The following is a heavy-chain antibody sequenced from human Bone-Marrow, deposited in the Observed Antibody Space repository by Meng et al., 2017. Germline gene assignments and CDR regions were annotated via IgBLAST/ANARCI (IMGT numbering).Heavy chain of an antibody. J-gene: IGHJ6*02. D-gene: IGHD1-26*01. CDR3: ARKHSHIVGATRNYYYGMDV. V-gene: IGHV1-2*06. Sequence: ASVKVSCKASGYTFTGYYMHWVRQAPGQGLEWMGRINPNSGGTNYAQKFQGRVTMTRDTSISTAYMELSRLRSDDTAVYYCARKHSHIVGATRNYYYGMDVWGQGTTVTVSS. CDR2: INPNSGGT. CDR1: GYTFTGYY.